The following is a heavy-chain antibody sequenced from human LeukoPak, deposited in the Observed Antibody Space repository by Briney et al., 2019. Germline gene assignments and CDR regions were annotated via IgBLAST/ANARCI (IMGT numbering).Heavy chain of an antibody. CDR1: GFTFSSYA. V-gene: IGHV3-23*01. J-gene: IGHJ4*02. CDR3: VKDLSGTYAFDY. Sequence: GGSLRLSCAASGFTFSSYAMSWVRQAPGKGLEWVSGISGSGGSTYYADSVKGRFTISRDNSKNTLFLQMSSLRAEDTALYYCVKDLSGTYAFDYWGQGTLVTVSS. CDR2: ISGSGGST. D-gene: IGHD1-26*01.